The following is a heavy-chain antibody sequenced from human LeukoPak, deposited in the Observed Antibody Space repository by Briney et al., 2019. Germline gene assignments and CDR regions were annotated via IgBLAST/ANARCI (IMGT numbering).Heavy chain of an antibody. CDR1: GGSFSGYY. J-gene: IGHJ6*03. V-gene: IGHV4-34*01. CDR3: AREFITMVRGVIASYYYYYMDV. CDR2: INHSGST. D-gene: IGHD3-10*01. Sequence: SETLSLTCAVYGGSFSGYYWSWIRQPPGKGLEWIGEINHSGSTNYNPPLKSRVTISVDTSKNQFSLKLSSVTAADTAVYYCAREFITMVRGVIASYYYYYMDVWGKGTTVTVSS.